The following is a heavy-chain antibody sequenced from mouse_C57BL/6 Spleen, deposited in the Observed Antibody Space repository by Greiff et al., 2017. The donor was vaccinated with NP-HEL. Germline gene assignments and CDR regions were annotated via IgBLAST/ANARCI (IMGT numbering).Heavy chain of an antibody. V-gene: IGHV2-6-1*01. CDR1: GFSLTSYG. Sequence: VMLVESGPGLVAPSQSLSITCTVSGFSLTSYGVHWVRQPPGKGLEWLVVIWSDGSTTYNSALKSRLSISKDNSKSQVFLKMNSLQTDDTAMYYCARHPYYGSSPYYAMDYWGQGTSVTVSS. D-gene: IGHD1-1*01. J-gene: IGHJ4*01. CDR3: ARHPYYGSSPYYAMDY. CDR2: IWSDGST.